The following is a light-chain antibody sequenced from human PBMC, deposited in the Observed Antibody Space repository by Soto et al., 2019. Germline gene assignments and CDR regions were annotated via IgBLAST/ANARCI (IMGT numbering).Light chain of an antibody. V-gene: IGKV3-20*01. CDR2: AGS. J-gene: IGKJ1*01. Sequence: ETVTTQSPATLSVSPGERATVSCRASQSVRSSLLAWYQQKPGQAPRLLIYAGSSRATGIPDRFSGSGSGTDFTLTISRLEPEDFAVYYCQQYITSPWTFGQGTKVDI. CDR3: QQYITSPWT. CDR1: QSVRSSL.